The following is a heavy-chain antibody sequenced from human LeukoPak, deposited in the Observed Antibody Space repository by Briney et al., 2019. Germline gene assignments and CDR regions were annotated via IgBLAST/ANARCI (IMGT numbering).Heavy chain of an antibody. Sequence: ASVKVSCKASGYTFTSYDINWVRQATGQGLEWMGWMNPNSGNTGYAQKFQGRVTITRNTSISTAYMELSSLKTEDTAVYFCAPLGVSDNYHYMDVWGKGTMVTVSS. J-gene: IGHJ6*03. CDR3: APLGVSDNYHYMDV. V-gene: IGHV1-8*03. D-gene: IGHD5/OR15-5a*01. CDR1: GYTFTSYD. CDR2: MNPNSGNT.